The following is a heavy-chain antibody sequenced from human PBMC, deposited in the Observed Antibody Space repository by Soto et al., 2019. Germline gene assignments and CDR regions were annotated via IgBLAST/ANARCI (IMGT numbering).Heavy chain of an antibody. CDR2: IYPGDSDT. CDR1: GYTFTNYW. V-gene: IGHV5-51*01. D-gene: IGHD2-21*02. Sequence: PGESLKISCKGSGYTFTNYWIGWVRQMPGKGLEWMGIIYPGDSDTKYNPSFQGQVTISADKSITTTYLQWSSLRAEDTAVYYCVRERGLSSFYGMDVWGQGTTVTVSS. J-gene: IGHJ6*02. CDR3: VRERGLSSFYGMDV.